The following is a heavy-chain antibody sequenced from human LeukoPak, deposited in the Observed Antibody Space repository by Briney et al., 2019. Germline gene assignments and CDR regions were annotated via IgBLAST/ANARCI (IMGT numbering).Heavy chain of an antibody. Sequence: QPGRSLRLSCAASGFTFSNYAMHGVRQAPGKGLEWVAVISYDGSNKYYADSVKGRFTISRDNSKNTLYLQMNSLRAEDTAVYYCARDLGEAGSGSYYYLAYWGQGTLVTVSS. CDR3: ARDLGEAGSGSYYYLAY. V-gene: IGHV3-30-3*01. CDR2: ISYDGSNK. J-gene: IGHJ4*02. D-gene: IGHD3-10*01. CDR1: GFTFSNYA.